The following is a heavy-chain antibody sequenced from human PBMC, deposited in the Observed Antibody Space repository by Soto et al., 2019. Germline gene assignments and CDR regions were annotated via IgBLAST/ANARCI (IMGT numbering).Heavy chain of an antibody. D-gene: IGHD7-27*01. V-gene: IGHV3-66*01. Sequence: ANSVEGRFTISRDNSKNTLYLPMNSLRADDTALYYCARGNWDTAGAPLGFDYWGQGTLVTVSS. CDR3: ARGNWDTAGAPLGFDY. J-gene: IGHJ4*02.